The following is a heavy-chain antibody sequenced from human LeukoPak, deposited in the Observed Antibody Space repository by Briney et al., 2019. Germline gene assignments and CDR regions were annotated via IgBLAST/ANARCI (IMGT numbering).Heavy chain of an antibody. CDR2: ISYDGSNK. V-gene: IGHV3-30-3*01. J-gene: IGHJ4*02. D-gene: IGHD1-26*01. CDR1: GFTFSSYA. Sequence: GGSLRLSCAASGFTFSSYAMHWVRQAPGKGLEWVAVISYDGSNKYYADSVKGRFTISRDNSKNTLYLQMNSLRAEDTAVYYCARDQYSGSYLGYWGQGTLVTVSA. CDR3: ARDQYSGSYLGY.